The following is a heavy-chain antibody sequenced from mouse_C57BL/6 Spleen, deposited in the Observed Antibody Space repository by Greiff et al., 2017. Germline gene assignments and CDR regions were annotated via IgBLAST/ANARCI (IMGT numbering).Heavy chain of an antibody. CDR1: GFSLPSYG. D-gene: IGHD2-4*01. CDR2: IWSDGST. Sequence: VQLKESGPGLVAPSQSLSISCTASGFSLPSYGVHWVRQPPGKGLEWLVVIWSDGSTTYNSALKSRVSISKDNAKGQIFLQMNSLQTDDTAMYYCAGRYDCDDAMDYWGQGTSVTVSA. V-gene: IGHV2-6*03. J-gene: IGHJ4*01. CDR3: AGRYDCDDAMDY.